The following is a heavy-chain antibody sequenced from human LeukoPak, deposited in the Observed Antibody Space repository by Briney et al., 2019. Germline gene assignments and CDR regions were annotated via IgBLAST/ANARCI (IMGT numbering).Heavy chain of an antibody. J-gene: IGHJ6*02. CDR1: GFIFDDYA. CDR2: ISWNSGSI. D-gene: IGHD2-8*01. V-gene: IGHV3-9*01. CDR3: AKDIGNGYYYYGMDV. Sequence: GGSLRLSCAASGFIFDDYAMHWVRQAPGKGLEWVSGISWNSGSIGYADSVKGRFTISRDTAKNSLYLQMNSLRVEDTALSYCAKDIGNGYYYYGMDVWGQGTTVTVSS.